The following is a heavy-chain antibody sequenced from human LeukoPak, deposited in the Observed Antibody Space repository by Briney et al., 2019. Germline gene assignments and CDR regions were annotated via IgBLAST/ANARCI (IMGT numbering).Heavy chain of an antibody. V-gene: IGHV3-48*01. Sequence: GGSLRLSCAASGFTFSSYWMSWVRQAPGKGLEWVSYISYSSSTIYYADSVEGRFTISRDNAKNSLYLQMDSLRAEDTAVYYCARDRLHYGEYEKTFDYWGQGTLVTVSS. CDR2: ISYSSSTI. D-gene: IGHD4-17*01. CDR3: ARDRLHYGEYEKTFDY. J-gene: IGHJ4*02. CDR1: GFTFSSYW.